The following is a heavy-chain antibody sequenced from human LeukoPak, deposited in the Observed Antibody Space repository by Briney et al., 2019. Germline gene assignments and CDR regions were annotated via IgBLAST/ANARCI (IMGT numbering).Heavy chain of an antibody. CDR3: ATGFYFDTSGLLMH. V-gene: IGHV1-46*01. D-gene: IGHD3-22*01. Sequence: ASVKVSCKASGYTFTNYYMHCVRQAPGQGLEWMGIINTSGGSTNYAQKFQGRGTMTRDTSTTTVYMALSSLRSDDTAGYYCATGFYFDTSGLLMHWGQGTLVTVSS. CDR1: GYTFTNYY. CDR2: INTSGGST. J-gene: IGHJ4*02.